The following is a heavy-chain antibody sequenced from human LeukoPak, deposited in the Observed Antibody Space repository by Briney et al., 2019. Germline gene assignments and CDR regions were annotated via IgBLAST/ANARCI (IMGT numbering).Heavy chain of an antibody. D-gene: IGHD6-19*01. V-gene: IGHV4-34*01. J-gene: IGHJ4*02. CDR3: ARTSGWYFDY. CDR2: INHRGST. CDR1: GESLSKYY. Sequence: PSETLSLTCAVYGESLSKYYWTWIRQSPGKGLEWIGEINHRGSTNHNPSLKSRVTISVDTSKNQFSLKLSSVTAADTAVYYCARTSGWYFDYWGQGTLVTVSS.